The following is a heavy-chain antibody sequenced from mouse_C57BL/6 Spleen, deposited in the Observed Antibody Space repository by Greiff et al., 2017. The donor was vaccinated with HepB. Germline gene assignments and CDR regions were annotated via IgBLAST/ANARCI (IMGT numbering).Heavy chain of an antibody. CDR1: GYTFTSYD. Sequence: QVQLQHSGPELVKPGASVKLSCKASGYTFTSYDINWVKQRPGQGLEWIGWIYPRDGSTKYNEKFKGKATLTVDTSSSTAYMELHSLTSEDSAVYFCARRDGYYAMDYWGQGTSVTVSS. D-gene: IGHD2-3*01. J-gene: IGHJ4*01. CDR2: IYPRDGST. V-gene: IGHV1-85*01. CDR3: ARRDGYYAMDY.